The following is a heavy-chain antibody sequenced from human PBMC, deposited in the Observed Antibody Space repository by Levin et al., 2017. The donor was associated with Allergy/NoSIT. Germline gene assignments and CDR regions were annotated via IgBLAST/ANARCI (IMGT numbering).Heavy chain of an antibody. V-gene: IGHV3-30*18. J-gene: IGHJ6*02. CDR3: AKDQHRGQQLSYYYGLDV. Sequence: GGSLRLSCAASGFTFSSYGMHWVRQAPGKGLEWVAVISYDGSNKYYADSVKGRFTISRDNSKNTLYLQMNSLRPEDTAVYYCAKDQHRGQQLSYYYGLDVWGQGTTVTVSS. CDR2: ISYDGSNK. D-gene: IGHD3-16*02. CDR1: GFTFSSYG.